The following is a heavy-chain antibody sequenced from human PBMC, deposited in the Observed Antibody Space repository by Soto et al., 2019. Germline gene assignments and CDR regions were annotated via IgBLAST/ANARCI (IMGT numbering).Heavy chain of an antibody. CDR3: HGYGY. CDR2: IYSGGST. J-gene: IGHJ4*02. CDR1: GVTVTINY. Sequence: EVQVVESGGGLIQPGGSLRLSCAVSGVTVTINYMSWVRQAPGKGLEWVSVIYSGGSTYYADSVKGRFTISRDTSKNTLYRQMNRLRGEDTAVYYCHGYGYWGQGTMVTVSS. V-gene: IGHV3-53*01. D-gene: IGHD5-12*01.